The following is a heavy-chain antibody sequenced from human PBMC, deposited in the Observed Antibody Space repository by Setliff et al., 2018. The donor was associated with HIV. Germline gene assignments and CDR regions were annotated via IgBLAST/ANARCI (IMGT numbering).Heavy chain of an antibody. J-gene: IGHJ4*02. D-gene: IGHD6-25*01. CDR2: IKSKTDGGTT. V-gene: IGHV3-15*01. CDR3: TTFSSGFSSDSVDY. Sequence: GGSLRLSCTASGFNFSNAWMSWVRQAPGKGLEWVGRIKSKTDGGTTDYAAPVKGRFTISRDDSKNTLYLQMSSLKTEDTAVYYCTTFSSGFSSDSVDYWGQGTLVTVSS. CDR1: GFNFSNAW.